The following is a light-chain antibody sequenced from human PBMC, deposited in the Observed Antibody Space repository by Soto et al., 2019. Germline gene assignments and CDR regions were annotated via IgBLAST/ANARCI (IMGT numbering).Light chain of an antibody. V-gene: IGKV3-15*01. J-gene: IGKJ1*01. CDR1: QSIGTY. CDR3: QQYTDWPRT. CDR2: DAS. Sequence: ETVVTQSPPTLPLSPGERAIVSCRARQSIGTYLAWYQQKRGQSPRLLIYDASTRATGIPARFSGSGSGTEFTLTIYSLQSDDFAIYYCQQYTDWPRTFGQGTKV.